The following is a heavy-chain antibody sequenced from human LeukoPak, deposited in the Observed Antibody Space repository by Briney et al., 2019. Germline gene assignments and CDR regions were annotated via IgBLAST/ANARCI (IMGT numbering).Heavy chain of an antibody. J-gene: IGHJ5*02. CDR1: GGSFSSYY. D-gene: IGHD4-17*01. CDR2: IYYSGST. CDR3: AAQKYGDYIKWFDP. Sequence: SETLSLTCAVYGGSFSSYYWSWIRQPPGKGLEWIGYIYYSGSTNYNPSLKSRATISVDTSKNQFSLKLSSVTAADTAVYYCAAQKYGDYIKWFDPWGQGTLVTVSS. V-gene: IGHV4-59*08.